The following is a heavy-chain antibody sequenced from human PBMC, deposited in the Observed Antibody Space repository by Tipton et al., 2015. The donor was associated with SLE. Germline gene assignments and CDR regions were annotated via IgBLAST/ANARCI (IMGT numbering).Heavy chain of an antibody. CDR1: GFTFSSYG. V-gene: IGHV3-33*01. CDR2: IWYDGSNK. CDR3: ARRFSLGIGAFDI. J-gene: IGHJ3*02. D-gene: IGHD7-27*01. Sequence: RSLRLSCAASGFTFSSYGMHWVRQAPGKGLEWVAVIWYDGSNKYYADSVKGRFTISRDNSKNTLYLQMNSLRAEDTAVYYCARRFSLGIGAFDIWGQGTMVTVSS.